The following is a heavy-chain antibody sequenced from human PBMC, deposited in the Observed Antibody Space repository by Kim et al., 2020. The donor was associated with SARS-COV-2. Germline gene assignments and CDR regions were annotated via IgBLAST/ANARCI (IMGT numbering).Heavy chain of an antibody. CDR1: GYTFTSYT. J-gene: IGHJ6*02. CDR3: ARDLWGAVAGTYSYYYYGMDV. V-gene: IGHV7-4-1*02. Sequence: ASVKVSCKASGYTFTSYTMNWVRQAPGQGLEWMGWINTNTGNPTYAQGFTGRFVFSLDTSVSTAYLQISSLKAEDTAVYYCARDLWGAVAGTYSYYYYGMDVWGQGTTVTVSS. CDR2: INTNTGNP. D-gene: IGHD6-19*01.